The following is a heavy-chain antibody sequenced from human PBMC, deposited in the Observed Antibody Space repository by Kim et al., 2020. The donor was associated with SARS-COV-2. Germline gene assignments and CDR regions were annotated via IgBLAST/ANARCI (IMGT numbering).Heavy chain of an antibody. J-gene: IGHJ6*03. CDR1: GYTFANFD. Sequence: ASVKVSCTASGYTFANFDIHWVRQAAGQGLEWMGWTNPSSGKVVYAQQFQGRVTVSRDTSTSTAYLEVRSLRSEDSGVYFCARGPPKSTSPSSVGRPKIYYNYYYYMDFWGEGTTVTVSS. CDR3: ARGPPKSTSPSSVGRPKIYYNYYYYMDF. CDR2: TNPSSGKV. D-gene: IGHD6-6*01. V-gene: IGHV1-8*01.